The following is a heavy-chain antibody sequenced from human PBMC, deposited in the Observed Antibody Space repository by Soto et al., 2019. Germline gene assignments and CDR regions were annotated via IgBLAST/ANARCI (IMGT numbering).Heavy chain of an antibody. D-gene: IGHD2-15*01. CDR1: GGSISRGAYF. CDR3: ARGGPVSVSPAWQLLGYFDY. Sequence: QVHLQESGPGQVRPSQTLSLSCSVSGGSISRGAYFWTWIRQFPGKGLEWIAYISYTGATYYNPSFKSRVTILADRSKNQFSLKLNSVASADAAVYYCARGGPVSVSPAWQLLGYFDYWGQGTLVTVSS. J-gene: IGHJ4*02. CDR2: ISYTGAT. V-gene: IGHV4-31*03.